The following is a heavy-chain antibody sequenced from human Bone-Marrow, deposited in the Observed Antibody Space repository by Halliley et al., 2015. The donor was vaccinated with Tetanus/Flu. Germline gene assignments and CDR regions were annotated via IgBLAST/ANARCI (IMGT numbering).Heavy chain of an antibody. D-gene: IGHD1-1*01. Sequence: AVISKDGSNKYYADSVKGRFVISRDNSKSTLYLQVNSLRADDTAVYYCARDPLPTTTSGGAFDFWGQGTLVSVSS. J-gene: IGHJ3*01. CDR3: ARDPLPTTTSGGAFDF. CDR2: ISKDGSNK. V-gene: IGHV3-30*09.